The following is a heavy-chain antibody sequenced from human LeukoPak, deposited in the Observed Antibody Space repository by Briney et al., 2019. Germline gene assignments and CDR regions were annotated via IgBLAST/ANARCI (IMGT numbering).Heavy chain of an antibody. Sequence: SDTLSLTCAVYGGSFSGYHWSWIRQPPGKGLEWIGEVDHTGTTHYNPSLKSRVTISVDTSKNQFSLTLTSVTAADTAVYYCARDYGGNSEGLFDYWGQGTLVTVSS. CDR1: GGSFSGYH. D-gene: IGHD4-23*01. CDR3: ARDYGGNSEGLFDY. CDR2: VDHTGTT. V-gene: IGHV4-34*01. J-gene: IGHJ4*02.